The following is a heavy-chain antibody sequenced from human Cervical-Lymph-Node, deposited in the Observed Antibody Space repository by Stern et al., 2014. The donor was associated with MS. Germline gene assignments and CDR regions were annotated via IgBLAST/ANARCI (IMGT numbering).Heavy chain of an antibody. CDR3: ARVSYDFWSGYYVFDY. J-gene: IGHJ4*02. CDR2: IYYSGST. D-gene: IGHD3-3*01. Sequence: QVQLQESGPGLVKPSQTLSFTCTVSGGSISSGGYYWSWIRQHPGKGLEWIGYIYYSGSTYYNPSLKSRVTISVDTSKNQFSLKLSSVTAADTAVYYCARVSYDFWSGYYVFDYWGQGTLVTVSS. CDR1: GGSISSGGYY. V-gene: IGHV4-31*03.